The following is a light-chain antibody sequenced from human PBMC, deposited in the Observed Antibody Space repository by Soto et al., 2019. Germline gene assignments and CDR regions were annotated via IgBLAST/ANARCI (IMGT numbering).Light chain of an antibody. Sequence: DIVMTQSPDSLAVSLGERATIVCKSSQSLLYGGNDRNYLAWYQHKPGQSPKLIMYWASTREAGVPDRFSGCGSGTHFTLTIISLHAEDVAVYYCQQYYTTPHTFGQGTKLEIK. CDR2: WAS. CDR3: QQYYTTPHT. V-gene: IGKV4-1*01. CDR1: QSLLYGGNDRNY. J-gene: IGKJ2*01.